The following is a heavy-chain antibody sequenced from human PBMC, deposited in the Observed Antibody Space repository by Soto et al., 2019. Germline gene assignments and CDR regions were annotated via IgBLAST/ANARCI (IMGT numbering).Heavy chain of an antibody. V-gene: IGHV2-70*01. Sequence: ESGPTREPTQTLTLTCTFSGFSLSTSGMCVSWIRQPPGKAREWLALIDWDDDKYYSTSLKTRLTISKDTSKKQVVLTMTNMDPVDTATYYCARNRYNWNHPFDYWGQGTLVTVSS. D-gene: IGHD1-20*01. CDR3: ARNRYNWNHPFDY. J-gene: IGHJ4*02. CDR1: GFSLSTSGMC. CDR2: IDWDDDK.